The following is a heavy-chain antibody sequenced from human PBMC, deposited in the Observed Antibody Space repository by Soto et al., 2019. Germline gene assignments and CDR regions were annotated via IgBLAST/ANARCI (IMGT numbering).Heavy chain of an antibody. CDR1: GFTFSSYW. CDR2: IKQDGSEK. Sequence: GGSLRLSCAASGFTFSSYWMSWVRQAPGKGLEWVANIKQDGSEKYYVDSVKGRFTISRDNAKNSLYLQMNSLRAEDTAEYYCAKNTVGTGTTVDYWGQGTLVTVSS. CDR3: AKNTVGTGTTVDY. D-gene: IGHD1-7*01. J-gene: IGHJ4*02. V-gene: IGHV3-7*01.